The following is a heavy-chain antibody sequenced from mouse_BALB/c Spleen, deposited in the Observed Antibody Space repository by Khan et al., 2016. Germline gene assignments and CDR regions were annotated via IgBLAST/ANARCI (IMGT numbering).Heavy chain of an antibody. CDR1: GYSFTGYY. D-gene: IGHD1-1*01. CDR3: ASPYGSSYVGFAY. J-gene: IGHJ3*01. V-gene: IGHV1S34*01. CDR2: ITSYNGAT. Sequence: LVKTGASVKISCKASGYSFTGYYMHWVKQSHGKSLEWIGYITSYNGATSYNQKFKGKATFTVDTSSSTAYMQFNSLTSEDSAVDYGASPYGSSYVGFAYWGQGTLVTVSA.